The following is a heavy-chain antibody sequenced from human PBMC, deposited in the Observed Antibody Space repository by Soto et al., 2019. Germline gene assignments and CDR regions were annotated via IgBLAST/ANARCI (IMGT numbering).Heavy chain of an antibody. CDR3: ASQSYGSGNY. V-gene: IGHV3-48*02. D-gene: IGHD3-10*01. CDR2: ISSSSSAI. CDR1: GFTFSTYA. J-gene: IGHJ4*02. Sequence: EVQLVESGGGLVQPGGSLRLSCAASGFTFSTYAMNWVRQAPGKGLEWVSYISSSSSAINYADSVKGRFTISRDNAKNSLYLQMINLRDDDTAVYYCASQSYGSGNYWGQGTLVTVSS.